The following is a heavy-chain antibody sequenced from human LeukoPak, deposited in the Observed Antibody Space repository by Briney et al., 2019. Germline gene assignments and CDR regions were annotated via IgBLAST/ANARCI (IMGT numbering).Heavy chain of an antibody. CDR3: ARGTGYQLLVSYYYYMDV. CDR1: GFTFSDYY. Sequence: GGSLRLSCAASGFTFSDYYMSWIRQAPGRGLEWVSYISSRGSTIYYADSVKGRFTISRDNAKNSLYLQMNSLRAEDTAVYYCARGTGYQLLVSYYYYMDVWGKGTTVTVSS. V-gene: IGHV3-11*04. J-gene: IGHJ6*03. CDR2: ISSRGSTI. D-gene: IGHD2-2*01.